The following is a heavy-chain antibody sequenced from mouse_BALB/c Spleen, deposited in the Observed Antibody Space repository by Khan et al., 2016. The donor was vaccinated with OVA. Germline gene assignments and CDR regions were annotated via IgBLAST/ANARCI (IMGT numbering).Heavy chain of an antibody. J-gene: IGHJ3*01. D-gene: IGHD3-2*02. CDR2: INPNNGGT. Sequence: QVQLKESGAELVKPGASVKLSCKASGYTFSSYYMYWVKQRPGQGLEWIGEINPNNGGTNFNEKFKSKAALTVDKSSTTAYMQLSSLTSEDSAVYYCTRSGYCSFAYWCQGTLVTVST. CDR1: GYTFSSYY. CDR3: TRSGYCSFAY. V-gene: IGHV1S81*02.